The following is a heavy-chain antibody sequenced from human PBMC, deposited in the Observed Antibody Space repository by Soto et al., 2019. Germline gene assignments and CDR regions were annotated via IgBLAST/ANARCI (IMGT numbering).Heavy chain of an antibody. Sequence: SETLSLTCTVSGASISPYYWSCIRQPPWKGLEWIGYMYTSGSTYYNPSLKSRVTISVDTSNNQFSLNLRSVTAADTAVYHCARKACTTNSRHPYSAHWGQGMLVTVSS. CDR2: MYTSGST. V-gene: IGHV4-59*01. CDR3: ARKACTTNSRHPYSAH. CDR1: GASISPYY. J-gene: IGHJ1*01. D-gene: IGHD2-8*01.